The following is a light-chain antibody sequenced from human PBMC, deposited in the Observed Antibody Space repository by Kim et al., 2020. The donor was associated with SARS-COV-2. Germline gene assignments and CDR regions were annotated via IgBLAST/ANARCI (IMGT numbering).Light chain of an antibody. CDR1: SSNIASNS. CDR2: TTN. CDR3: ASWDDRLNGWV. Sequence: SELTQPPSASGTPGQRVTISCSGSSSNIASNSVDWFQHLPGTAPKLLIHTTNQRPSGVPDRFSGFKSGTSASLAISGLQSEDEADYYCASWDDRLNGWVFGGGTKVTVL. J-gene: IGLJ3*02. V-gene: IGLV1-44*01.